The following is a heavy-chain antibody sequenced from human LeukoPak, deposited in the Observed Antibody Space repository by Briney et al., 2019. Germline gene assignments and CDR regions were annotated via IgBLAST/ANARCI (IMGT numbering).Heavy chain of an antibody. CDR3: AKDRVIAATGRFSGLFDS. V-gene: IGHV3-23*01. Sequence: PGGSLRLSCAASGFTFSRYAMSWVRQAPGEGLEWVSAISGSGGTTYYADSVKGRFTISRDNSKDTLYLQMNSLRAEDTAVYYCAKDRVIAATGRFSGLFDSWGQGTLVTVSS. CDR2: ISGSGGTT. CDR1: GFTFSRYA. D-gene: IGHD6-13*01. J-gene: IGHJ4*02.